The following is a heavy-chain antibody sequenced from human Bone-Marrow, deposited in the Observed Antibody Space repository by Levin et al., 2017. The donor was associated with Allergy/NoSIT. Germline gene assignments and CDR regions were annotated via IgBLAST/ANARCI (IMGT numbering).Heavy chain of an antibody. CDR3: ASKDGASSGGRGYFQH. D-gene: IGHD2-15*01. J-gene: IGHJ1*01. CDR2: IKQDGSEK. V-gene: IGHV3-7*01. Sequence: GESLKISCAASGFTFSSYWMSWVRQAPGKGLEWVANIKQDGSEKYYVDSVKGRFTISRDNAKNSLYLQMNSLRAEDTAVYYCASKDGASSGGRGYFQHWGQGTLVTVSS. CDR1: GFTFSSYW.